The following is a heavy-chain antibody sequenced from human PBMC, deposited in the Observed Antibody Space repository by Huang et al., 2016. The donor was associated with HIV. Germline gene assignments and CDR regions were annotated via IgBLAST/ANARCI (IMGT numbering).Heavy chain of an antibody. CDR3: ASEIAAASIDY. Sequence: EVQLVESGGGLVKPGGSLRLSCAASGFTFSSYSMNWVRQAPGKGLEVVSSISSSSSYIYYADSVKGRFTISRDNAKNSLYLQMNSLRAEDTAVYYCASEIAAASIDYWGQGTLVTVSS. CDR2: ISSSSSYI. J-gene: IGHJ4*02. V-gene: IGHV3-21*01. D-gene: IGHD6-13*01. CDR1: GFTFSSYS.